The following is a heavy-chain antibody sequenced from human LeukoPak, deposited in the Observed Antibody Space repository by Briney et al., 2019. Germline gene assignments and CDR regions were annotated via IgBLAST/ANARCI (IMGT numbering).Heavy chain of an antibody. CDR3: ARSPDDAFDI. CDR1: GGSISSGGHY. J-gene: IGHJ3*02. CDR2: IYHTGTT. Sequence: SQTLSLTCTVSGGSISSGGHYWTWIRQHPGKGLEWIAYIYHTGTTYYNPSLKSRVIISVDTSKNQFSLKLSSVTAADTAVYYCARSPDDAFDIWGQGTMVTVSS. V-gene: IGHV4-31*03.